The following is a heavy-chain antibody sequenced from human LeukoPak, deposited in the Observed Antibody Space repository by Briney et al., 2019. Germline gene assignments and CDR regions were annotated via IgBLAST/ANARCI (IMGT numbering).Heavy chain of an antibody. CDR2: INPNSGGT. CDR3: ARSPHYDILTGYYITGPFDY. Sequence: ASVKVSCKASGYTFTSYDINWVRQAPGQGLEWMGWINPNSGGTNYAQKFQGWVTMTRDTSISTAYMELSRLRSDDTAVYYCARSPHYDILTGYYITGPFDYWGQGTLVTVSS. D-gene: IGHD3-9*01. CDR1: GYTFTSYD. V-gene: IGHV1-2*04. J-gene: IGHJ4*02.